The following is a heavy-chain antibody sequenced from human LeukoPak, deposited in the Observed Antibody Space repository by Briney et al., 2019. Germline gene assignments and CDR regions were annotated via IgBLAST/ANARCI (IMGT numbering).Heavy chain of an antibody. CDR3: ARSRDIVVVPAGIGLNWFDP. CDR2: IYHSGST. J-gene: IGHJ5*02. CDR1: GYSISSGYY. D-gene: IGHD2-2*02. Sequence: PSETLSLTCTVSGYSISSGYYWGWIRQPPGKGLDWIGSIYHSGSTYYNPSLKSRVTISVDTSKNQFSLKLNSVTAADTAVYYCARSRDIVVVPAGIGLNWFDPWGQGTLVIVSS. V-gene: IGHV4-38-2*02.